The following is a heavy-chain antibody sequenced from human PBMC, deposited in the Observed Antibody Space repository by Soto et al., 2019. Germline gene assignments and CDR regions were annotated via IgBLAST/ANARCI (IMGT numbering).Heavy chain of an antibody. Sequence: QVQLVESGGGVVQPGRSLRLSCAASGFTFSSYAMHWVRQAPGKGLEWVAVISYDGSNKYYADSVKGRFTISRDNSKNTLYLQMNSLRAEDPAVYYCARDHENEVIAAAGIMAGSGSWGMDVWGQGTTVTVSS. CDR3: ARDHENEVIAAAGIMAGSGSWGMDV. J-gene: IGHJ6*02. CDR1: GFTFSSYA. V-gene: IGHV3-30-3*01. D-gene: IGHD6-13*01. CDR2: ISYDGSNK.